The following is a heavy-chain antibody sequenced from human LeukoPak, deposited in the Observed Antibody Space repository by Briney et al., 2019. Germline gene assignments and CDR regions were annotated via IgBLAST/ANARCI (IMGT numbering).Heavy chain of an antibody. CDR1: GFTFSSYG. V-gene: IGHV3-23*01. Sequence: GGSLRLSCAASGFTFSSYGMSWVRQAPGRGLEWVSLIIGGGGTAYYADSVRGRFTISRDNYKNTLYLQLNSLRAEDTAIYYCAKNTDILTGYYRGFDNWGQGTLVTVSS. CDR3: AKNTDILTGYYRGFDN. D-gene: IGHD3-9*01. CDR2: IIGGGGTA. J-gene: IGHJ4*02.